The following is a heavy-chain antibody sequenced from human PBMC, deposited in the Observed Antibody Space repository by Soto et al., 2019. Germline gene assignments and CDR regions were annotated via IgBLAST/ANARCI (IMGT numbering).Heavy chain of an antibody. CDR2: TPGSGGSS. Sequence: QLLESGGTFVQTGGSLRLSCAASGFTFKSYAMNWVRQAPGKGLEWVASTPGSGGSSYYADSVKGRFTISRDNSKNTLYLDLNSLKAEDTAMYYCARGGSTSWFYFDFWGQGTQVTVSS. V-gene: IGHV3-23*01. J-gene: IGHJ4*02. CDR1: GFTFKSYA. CDR3: ARGGSTSWFYFDF. D-gene: IGHD6-19*01.